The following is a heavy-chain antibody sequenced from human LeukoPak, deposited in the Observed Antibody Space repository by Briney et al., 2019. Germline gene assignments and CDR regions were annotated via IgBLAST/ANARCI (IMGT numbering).Heavy chain of an antibody. J-gene: IGHJ4*02. D-gene: IGHD3-22*01. CDR3: ARQSDYYDSSGYYGFEDY. CDR2: IYPGDSDT. Sequence: GESLKISCKGSGYSFTSYWIGWVRQMPGKGLECMGIIYPGDSDTRYSPSFQGQVTISADKSISTAYLQWSSLKASDTAMYYCARQSDYYDSSGYYGFEDYWGQGTLVTVSS. CDR1: GYSFTSYW. V-gene: IGHV5-51*01.